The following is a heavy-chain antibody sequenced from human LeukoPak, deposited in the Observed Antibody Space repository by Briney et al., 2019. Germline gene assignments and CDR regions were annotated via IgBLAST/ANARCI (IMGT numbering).Heavy chain of an antibody. Sequence: PGGSLRLSCAASGFTFSSYAMSWVRQAPGKGLEWVSAISGSGGSTYYADSVKGRFTISRDNSKNTLYLQMNSLRAEDTAVHYCAKKEKELHASFDYWGQGTLVTVSS. D-gene: IGHD1-26*01. CDR1: GFTFSSYA. J-gene: IGHJ4*02. V-gene: IGHV3-23*01. CDR3: AKKEKELHASFDY. CDR2: ISGSGGST.